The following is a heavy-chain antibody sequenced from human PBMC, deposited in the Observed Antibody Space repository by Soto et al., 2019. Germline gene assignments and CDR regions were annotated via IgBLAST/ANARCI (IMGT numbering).Heavy chain of an antibody. J-gene: IGHJ2*01. V-gene: IGHV4-34*01. CDR2: INHSGST. Sequence: SETLSLTCAVYGGSVSGYYWSWISQPPGKGPGWIGKINHSGSTNYNPSLKSRVTISKDTSKNQFSLKLISVTAADTAVYYCARGRSSSSWYFDLWGRGTLVTVSS. D-gene: IGHD6-6*01. CDR3: ARGRSSSSWYFDL. CDR1: GGSVSGYY.